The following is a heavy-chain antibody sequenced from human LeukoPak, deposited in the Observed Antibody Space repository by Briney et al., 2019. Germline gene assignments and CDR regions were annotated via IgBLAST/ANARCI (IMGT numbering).Heavy chain of an antibody. J-gene: IGHJ4*02. Sequence: PSETLSLTCTVSGGSISSGSYYWSWIRQPAGKGLEWIGRIYTSGSTNYNPSLKSRVTISVDTSKNQFSLKLSSVTAADTAVYYCARGQGIFTGYPFDYWGQGILVTVSS. CDR1: GGSISSGSYY. CDR3: ARGQGIFTGYPFDY. V-gene: IGHV4-61*02. CDR2: IYTSGST. D-gene: IGHD3-9*01.